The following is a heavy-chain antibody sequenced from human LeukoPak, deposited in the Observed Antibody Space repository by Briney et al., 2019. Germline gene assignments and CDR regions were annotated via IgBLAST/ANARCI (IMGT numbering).Heavy chain of an antibody. D-gene: IGHD3-16*01. CDR2: IYYSGST. V-gene: IGHV4-61*01. Sequence: PSETLSLTCTVSGYSISSGYYWGWIRQPPGKGLEWIGYIYYSGSTNYNPSLKSRVTISVDTSKNQFSLKLSSVTAADTAVYYCARLFRDYYYYYMDVWGKGTTVTVSS. CDR3: ARLFRDYYYYYMDV. J-gene: IGHJ6*03. CDR1: GYSISSGYY.